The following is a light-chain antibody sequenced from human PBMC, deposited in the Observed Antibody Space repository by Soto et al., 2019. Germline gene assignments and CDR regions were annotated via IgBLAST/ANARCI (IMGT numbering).Light chain of an antibody. CDR3: LHDHNYPWT. Sequence: IPLTQSPSSVSASVGDRVTITCRASQVIRNDLGWYQQKPGKAPKLLIYGASNLQSGVPSRFSGSGSGTDFTLTITSLQPEDFATYYCLHDHNYPWTFGQGTKVDIK. CDR1: QVIRND. J-gene: IGKJ1*01. CDR2: GAS. V-gene: IGKV1-6*01.